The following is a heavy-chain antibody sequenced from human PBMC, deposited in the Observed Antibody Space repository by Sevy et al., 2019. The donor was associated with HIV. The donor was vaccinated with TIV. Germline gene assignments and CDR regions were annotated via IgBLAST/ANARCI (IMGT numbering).Heavy chain of an antibody. CDR2: ITAGGTGT. CDR3: ARIGNDCWMGWFDP. V-gene: IGHV3-23*01. CDR1: GFTFSNYA. D-gene: IGHD3-3*01. J-gene: IGHJ5*02. Sequence: GGSLRLSCAASGFTFSNYALSWVRQAPGKGLEWVSCITAGGTGTYYADSVKGRFTISRDNSKDTPYLQMNSLRDDDTAVCYCARIGNDCWMGWFDPWGQGTLVTVSS.